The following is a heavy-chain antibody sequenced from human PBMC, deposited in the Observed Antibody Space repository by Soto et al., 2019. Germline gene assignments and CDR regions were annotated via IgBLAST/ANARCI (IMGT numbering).Heavy chain of an antibody. D-gene: IGHD3-10*01. CDR1: GFTVSNSY. CDR3: ARCDGSATYCFFFAY. CDR2: IYSGGST. Sequence: EVQVVESGGGLVQSGGSLTLSCAASGFTVSNSYMSWVRQAPGKGLEWVSAIYSGGSTYYADSVKGRFTISRDNSRNTLYPQLNTLSAEDTAVYFCARCDGSATYCFFFAYWGQGTPVTVSS. J-gene: IGHJ4*02. V-gene: IGHV3-66*01.